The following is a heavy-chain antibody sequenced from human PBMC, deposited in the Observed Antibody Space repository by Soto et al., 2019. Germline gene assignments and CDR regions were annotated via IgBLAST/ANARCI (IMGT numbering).Heavy chain of an antibody. CDR1: GDSVSSPYY. D-gene: IGHD6-19*01. J-gene: IGHJ5*02. Sequence: QVQLQESGPGLVKPSGTLSLTCAVSGDSVSSPYYWCWVGQPPGKGLEWIGEVFHTGTTSYNPSLRSRVTISMDKSINQFSLDLSSVTAADTAVYYCARSAGWYAIHAWGPGTLVIVSS. V-gene: IGHV4-4*02. CDR3: ARSAGWYAIHA. CDR2: VFHTGTT.